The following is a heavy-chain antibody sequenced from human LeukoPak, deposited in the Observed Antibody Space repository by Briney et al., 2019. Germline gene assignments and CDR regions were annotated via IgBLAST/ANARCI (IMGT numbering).Heavy chain of an antibody. J-gene: IGHJ4*02. CDR2: IGDDGTNE. D-gene: IGHD2-2*01. V-gene: IGHV3-33*01. Sequence: GGALRLSCAASGFTFSSYGMHWVRQAPGKGLEWVALIGDDGTNEYYADSVKGRFTISRDNSKNTRYLQMKSLRAEDTAVYYCARDFYCSRTSCYAPSFDYWGQGTLVTVSS. CDR1: GFTFSSYG. CDR3: ARDFYCSRTSCYAPSFDY.